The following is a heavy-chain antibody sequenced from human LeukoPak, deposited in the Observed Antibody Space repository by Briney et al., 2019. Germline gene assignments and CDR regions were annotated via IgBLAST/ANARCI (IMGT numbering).Heavy chain of an antibody. J-gene: IGHJ5*02. CDR3: ARDVCSGGSCYSEYNWFDP. CDR1: GYTLTELS. D-gene: IGHD2-15*01. V-gene: IGHV1-24*01. CDR2: FDPEDGET. Sequence: ASVKVSCKVSGYTLTELSMHWVRQAPGKGLEWMGGFDPEDGETIYAQKFQGRVTMTEDTSTDTAYMELSSLRSEDTAVYYCARDVCSGGSCYSEYNWFDPWGQGILVTVSS.